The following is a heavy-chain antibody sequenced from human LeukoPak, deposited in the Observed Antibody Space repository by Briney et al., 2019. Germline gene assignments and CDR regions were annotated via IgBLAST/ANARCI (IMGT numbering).Heavy chain of an antibody. D-gene: IGHD3-10*01. CDR2: INPRGGSA. CDR1: GYTFTSYY. J-gene: IGHJ4*02. CDR3: ARDYHGSGSLTTFDY. V-gene: IGHV1-46*01. Sequence: AASVKVSCKASGYTFTSYYMHWVRQALGQGFEWMGIINPRGGSASSAQKFQGRVTLTRDTSTSTVYMELRSLRSEDTAVYYCARDYHGSGSLTTFDYWGQGTLVTISS.